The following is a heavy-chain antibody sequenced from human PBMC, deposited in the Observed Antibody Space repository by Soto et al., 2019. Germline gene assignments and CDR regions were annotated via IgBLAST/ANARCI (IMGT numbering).Heavy chain of an antibody. J-gene: IGHJ6*02. CDR3: ARVDTMIVVVITPYYYYGMDV. V-gene: IGHV1-69*12. D-gene: IGHD3-22*01. CDR2: IIPIFGTA. Sequence: QVQLVQSGAEVKKPGSSVKVSCKASGGTFSSYAISWVRQAPGQGLEWMGGIIPIFGTANYAQKFQGRVTITADESTSTAYMELSSLRSEDTAVYYCARVDTMIVVVITPYYYYGMDVWGQGTTFTVSS. CDR1: GGTFSSYA.